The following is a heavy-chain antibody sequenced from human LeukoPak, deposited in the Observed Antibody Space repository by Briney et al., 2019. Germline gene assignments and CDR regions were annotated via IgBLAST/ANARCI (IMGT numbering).Heavy chain of an antibody. J-gene: IGHJ5*02. CDR1: GGSFSGYY. D-gene: IGHD3-10*01. CDR2: INHSGST. CDR3: ASRPWFLPFDP. V-gene: IGHV4-34*01. Sequence: SETLSLTCAVYGGSFSGYYWSWIRQPPGKGLEWIGEINHSGSTNYNPSLKSRVTISVDTSKNQFSLKLSSVTAADTAVYYCASRPWFLPFDPWGQGTLVTVSS.